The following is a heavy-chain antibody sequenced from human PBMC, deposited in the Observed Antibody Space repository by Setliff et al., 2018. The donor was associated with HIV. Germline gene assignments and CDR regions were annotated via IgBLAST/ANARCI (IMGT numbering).Heavy chain of an antibody. D-gene: IGHD3-9*01. V-gene: IGHV4-4*08. CDR2: VYTSGKH. CDR3: ARGEGGFLDFDLVLTTFDF. CDR1: GGSLNTYF. Sequence: SETLSLTCTVSGGSLNTYFWNWLRLPAGKGLEWIGYVYTSGKHNYNPSLESRAAIFLDTSKKQFSLSLTSVTAADTAVYYCARGEGGFLDFDLVLTTFDFWGQGTPVTVSS. J-gene: IGHJ4*02.